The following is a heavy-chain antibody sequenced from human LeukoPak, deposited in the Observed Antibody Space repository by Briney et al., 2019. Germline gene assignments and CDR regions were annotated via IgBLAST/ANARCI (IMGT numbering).Heavy chain of an antibody. CDR3: SRDSPGLSHYYDSSGYDY. D-gene: IGHD3-22*01. CDR1: GYTFTSYG. CDR2: ISAYNGNT. J-gene: IGHJ4*02. V-gene: IGHV1-18*01. Sequence: GASVKVSCKASGYTFTSYGISWVRQAPGQGLEWMGWISAYNGNTNYAQKLQGRVTMTTDTSTSTAYMELRSLRSDDTAVYYCSRDSPGLSHYYDSSGYDYWGQGTLVTVSS.